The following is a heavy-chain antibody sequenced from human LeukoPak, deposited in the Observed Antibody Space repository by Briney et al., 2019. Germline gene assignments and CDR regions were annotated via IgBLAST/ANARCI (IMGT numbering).Heavy chain of an antibody. CDR1: GGSFSGYY. J-gene: IGHJ4*02. Sequence: PSETLSLTCAVYGGSFSGYYWSWVRQPPGKGLEWIGEINHSGSTNYNPSLKSRVTISVDTSKNQFSLKLSSVTAADTAVYYCARGVAGTMGYWCQGTLVVVSS. V-gene: IGHV4-34*01. CDR3: ARGVAGTMGY. CDR2: INHSGST. D-gene: IGHD2-15*01.